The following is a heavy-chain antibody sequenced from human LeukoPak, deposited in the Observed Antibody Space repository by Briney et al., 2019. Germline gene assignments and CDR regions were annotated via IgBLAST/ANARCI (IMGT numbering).Heavy chain of an antibody. J-gene: IGHJ5*02. CDR2: IYYSGST. D-gene: IGHD2-15*01. Sequence: SETLSLTRTVSGGSISSYYWSWIRQLPGKGLEWIGYIYYSGSTNYNPSLKSRVTISVDTSKTQFSLKLSSVTAADTAVYYCARVVCSGGSCYSNWFDPWGQGTLVTVSS. CDR3: ARVVCSGGSCYSNWFDP. CDR1: GGSISSYY. V-gene: IGHV4-59*01.